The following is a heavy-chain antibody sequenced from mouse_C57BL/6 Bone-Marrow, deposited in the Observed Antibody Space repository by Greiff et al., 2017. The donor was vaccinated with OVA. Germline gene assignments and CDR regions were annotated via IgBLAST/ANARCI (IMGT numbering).Heavy chain of an antibody. D-gene: IGHD2-4*01. CDR3: AIDYDYDTMDY. V-gene: IGHV5-4*01. J-gene: IGHJ4*01. Sequence: EVMLVESGGGLVKPGGSLKLSCAASGFTFSSYAMSWVRQTPEKRLEWVATISDGGSYTYYPDTVKGRFTISRDNAKNNLYLQMSHLKSEDTAMYYCAIDYDYDTMDYWGQGTSVTVSS. CDR2: ISDGGSYT. CDR1: GFTFSSYA.